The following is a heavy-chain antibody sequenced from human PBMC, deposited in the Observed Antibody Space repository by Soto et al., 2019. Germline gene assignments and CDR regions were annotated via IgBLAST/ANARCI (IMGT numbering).Heavy chain of an antibody. J-gene: IGHJ3*02. CDR1: GFSFRRYG. Sequence: GGSLRLSCAASGFSFRRYGMHWVRQAPGKGLEWVAVILYDGSKKYYADSVRGRCTISRDNSENTLYLQMSSLRADDTAVYHCAREYYDFWSDSSTGNEAFDIWGQGTMVTV. CDR2: ILYDGSKK. V-gene: IGHV3-33*01. D-gene: IGHD3-3*01. CDR3: AREYYDFWSDSSTGNEAFDI.